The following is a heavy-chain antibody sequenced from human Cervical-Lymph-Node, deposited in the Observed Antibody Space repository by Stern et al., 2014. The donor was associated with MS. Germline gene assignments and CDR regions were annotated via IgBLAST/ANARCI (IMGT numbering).Heavy chain of an antibody. CDR2: ISYDGINE. CDR3: GGGYCRSTSCYYGIDV. V-gene: IGHV3-30-3*01. D-gene: IGHD2-2*01. Sequence: VPLVESGGGVVQPGTSLRLSCVASGFTFSNYAVHWVRQAPGKGLEWVALISYDGINEYYADSVKGRSTISRDNSRDPLYLQMNSLRAEDTALYHCGGGYCRSTSCYYGIDVWGQGTTVTVSS. CDR1: GFTFSNYA. J-gene: IGHJ6*02.